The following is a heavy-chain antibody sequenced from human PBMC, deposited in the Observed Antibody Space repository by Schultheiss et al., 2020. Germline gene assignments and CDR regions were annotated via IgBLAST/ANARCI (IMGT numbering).Heavy chain of an antibody. Sequence: SETLSLTCAVSGGSISSGGYSWSWIRQPPGKGLEWIGYIYYSGSTYYNPSLKSRVTISVDTSKNQFSLKLSSVTAADTAVYYCASSPGGYDPLDSWGQGTLVTVSS. V-gene: IGHV4-30-4*07. CDR3: ASSPGGYDPLDS. CDR1: GGSISSGGYS. J-gene: IGHJ4*02. CDR2: IYYSGST. D-gene: IGHD5-12*01.